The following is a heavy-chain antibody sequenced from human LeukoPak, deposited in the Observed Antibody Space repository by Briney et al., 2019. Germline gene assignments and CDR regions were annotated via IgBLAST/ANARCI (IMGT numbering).Heavy chain of an antibody. Sequence: GASQKISYQGSGYIFNSYWIGWVRQLPGKALERMGIIYPADSDTRYSTSFQGQVTISADKSISTAYLQWSSLKASDTAMYYCARSYSYTDCWGQGTLVTVS. D-gene: IGHD5-18*01. CDR3: ARSYSYTDC. J-gene: IGHJ4*02. V-gene: IGHV5-51*01. CDR1: GYIFNSYW. CDR2: IYPADSDT.